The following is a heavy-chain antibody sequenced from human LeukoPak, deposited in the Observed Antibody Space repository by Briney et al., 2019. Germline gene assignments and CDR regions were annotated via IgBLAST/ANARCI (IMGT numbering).Heavy chain of an antibody. Sequence: TGGSLRLSCAASGFTFSNFWMHWVRQAPGKGLVWVALIYGDGSFTRYADSVKGRFTISRDNAKNTVYLQMNSLRAEDTAIYYCARDKILGATNFDYWGQGTLVTVSS. CDR2: IYGDGSFT. D-gene: IGHD1-26*01. V-gene: IGHV3-74*01. CDR3: ARDKILGATNFDY. CDR1: GFTFSNFW. J-gene: IGHJ4*02.